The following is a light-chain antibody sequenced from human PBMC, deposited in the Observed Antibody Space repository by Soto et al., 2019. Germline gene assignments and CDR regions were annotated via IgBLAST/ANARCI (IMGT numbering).Light chain of an antibody. CDR3: QQLNSYPIT. CDR2: AAS. CDR1: QGISSY. Sequence: LTQSASCLSATVGDRVTILCRASQGISSYLAWYQQKPGKAPKLLIYAASTLQSGVPSRFSGSGSGTEFTLTISSLQPEDFATYYCQQLNSYPITFAQGTRLAIK. V-gene: IGKV1-9*01. J-gene: IGKJ5*01.